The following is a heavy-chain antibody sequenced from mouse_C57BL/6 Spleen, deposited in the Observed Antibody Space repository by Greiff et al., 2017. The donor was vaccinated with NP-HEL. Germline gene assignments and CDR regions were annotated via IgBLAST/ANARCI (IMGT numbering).Heavy chain of an antibody. Sequence: VQLQQPGAELVRPGSSVKLSCKASGYTFTSYWMDWVKQRPGQGLEWIGNIYPSDSETHYNQKFKDKATLTVDKSSSTAYMQLSSLTSEDPAVYYCARGDGYDEAWFAYWGQGTLVTVSA. V-gene: IGHV1-61*01. J-gene: IGHJ3*01. CDR3: ARGDGYDEAWFAY. CDR2: IYPSDSET. CDR1: GYTFTSYW. D-gene: IGHD2-2*01.